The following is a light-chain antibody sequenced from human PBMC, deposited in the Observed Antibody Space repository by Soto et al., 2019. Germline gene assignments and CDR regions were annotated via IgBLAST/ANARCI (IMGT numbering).Light chain of an antibody. CDR3: CSYTTSNTRQIV. CDR2: DVS. CDR1: SSDVGGYNY. J-gene: IGLJ1*01. Sequence: QSALTQPASVSGSPGQSITISCTGTSSDVGGYNYVSWYQQHPGKAPKFMIYDVSNRPSGVSNRFSGSKSGNTASLTISGLRAEDEAGYYSCSYTTSNTRQIVFGTGTKLTVL. V-gene: IGLV2-14*01.